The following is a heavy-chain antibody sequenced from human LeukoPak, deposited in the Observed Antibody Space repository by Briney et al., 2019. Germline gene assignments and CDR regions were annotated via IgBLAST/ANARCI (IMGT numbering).Heavy chain of an antibody. Sequence: PSETLSLTCAVSGGSISSSNWWSWVRQPPGKGLEWIGEIYHSGSTNYNPSLKSRVTISVDKSKNQFSLKLSSVTAADTAVYYCARVSCGAAGTGYYYYVDVWGKGTTVTVSS. CDR1: GGSISSSNW. CDR3: ARVSCGAAGTGYYYYVDV. V-gene: IGHV4-4*02. J-gene: IGHJ6*03. D-gene: IGHD6-13*01. CDR2: IYHSGST.